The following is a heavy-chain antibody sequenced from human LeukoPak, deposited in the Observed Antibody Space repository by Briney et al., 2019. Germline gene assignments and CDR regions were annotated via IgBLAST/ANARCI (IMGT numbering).Heavy chain of an antibody. CDR2: IIPIFGTA. CDR1: GGTFSSYA. CDR3: AGYYSSGWSYYYGMDV. D-gene: IGHD6-19*01. V-gene: IGHV1-69*13. Sequence: ASVKVSCKASGGTFSSYAISWVRQAPGQGLEWMGGIIPIFGTANYAQKFQGRVTITADESTSTAYMELSSLRSEDTAVYYCAGYYSSGWSYYYGMDVWGQGTTVTVSS. J-gene: IGHJ6*02.